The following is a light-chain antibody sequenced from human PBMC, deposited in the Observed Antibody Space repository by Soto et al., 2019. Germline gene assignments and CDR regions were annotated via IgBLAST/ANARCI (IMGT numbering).Light chain of an antibody. CDR3: QQFHNWPPWT. CDR1: QSVDSN. Sequence: EIVMTQSPATLSVSPGERATFSCRASQSVDSNLAWYQQKPGQAPRLLIYGASIRATGIPARFGGSGSGTEFTLTISSLQSEDIAVYYCQQFHNWPPWTFGQGTKVEIK. CDR2: GAS. V-gene: IGKV3-15*01. J-gene: IGKJ1*01.